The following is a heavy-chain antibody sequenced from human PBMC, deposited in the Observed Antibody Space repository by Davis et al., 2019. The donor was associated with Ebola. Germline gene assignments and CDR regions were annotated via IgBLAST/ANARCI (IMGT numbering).Heavy chain of an antibody. Sequence: ASVQVSCKASGYTFTGYYMHWVRQAPGQGLEWMGWINPNSGGTNYAQKFQGRVTMTRDTSISTAYMELSRLRSDDTAVYYCARDDYGDYYYYGMDVWGQGTTVTVSS. V-gene: IGHV1-2*02. D-gene: IGHD4-17*01. CDR1: GYTFTGYY. J-gene: IGHJ6*02. CDR3: ARDDYGDYYYYGMDV. CDR2: INPNSGGT.